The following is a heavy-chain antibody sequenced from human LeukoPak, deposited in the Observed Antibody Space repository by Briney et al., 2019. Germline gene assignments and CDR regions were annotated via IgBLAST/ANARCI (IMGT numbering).Heavy chain of an antibody. V-gene: IGHV1-2*02. Sequence: ASVKVSCKASGYTFTGYYMHWVRQAPGQGLEWMGRINPNSGGTNYAQKFQGRVTMTRDTSMSTAYMELSRLRSDDTAVYYCAITARITIFGVVTAPLDYWGQGTLVTVSS. D-gene: IGHD3-3*01. CDR3: AITARITIFGVVTAPLDY. CDR1: GYTFTGYY. CDR2: INPNSGGT. J-gene: IGHJ4*02.